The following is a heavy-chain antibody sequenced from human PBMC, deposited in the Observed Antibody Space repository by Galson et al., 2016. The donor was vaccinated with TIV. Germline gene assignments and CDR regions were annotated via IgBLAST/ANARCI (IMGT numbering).Heavy chain of an antibody. CDR1: DFTFNSYV. CDR2: ITTNGQTT. Sequence: SLRLSCAASDFTFNSYVMHWVRQAPGKGLEYVSGITTNGQTTYYSNSVRGRFTISRDNSKNTIYLQMGSLSAEDMDVYYCAREGLARKTWLDYWGQGALVTVSS. V-gene: IGHV3-64*01. J-gene: IGHJ4*02. CDR3: AREGLARKTWLDY. D-gene: IGHD3/OR15-3a*01.